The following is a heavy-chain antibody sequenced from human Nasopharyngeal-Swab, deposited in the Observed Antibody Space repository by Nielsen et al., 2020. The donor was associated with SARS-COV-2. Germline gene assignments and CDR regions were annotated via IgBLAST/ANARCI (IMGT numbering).Heavy chain of an antibody. CDR3: AREGVGGWNYEVLWFGDFFYYMDV. CDR1: GYTFTSYA. CDR2: INAGNGNT. V-gene: IGHV1-3*01. J-gene: IGHJ6*03. Sequence: ASVKVSCKASGYTFTSYAMHWVRQAPGQRLEWMGWINAGNGNTKYSQKLQGRVTITRDTSASTAYMELSSLRSEDTAVYYCAREGVGGWNYEVLWFGDFFYYMDVWGKGTTVTVSS. D-gene: IGHD3-10*01.